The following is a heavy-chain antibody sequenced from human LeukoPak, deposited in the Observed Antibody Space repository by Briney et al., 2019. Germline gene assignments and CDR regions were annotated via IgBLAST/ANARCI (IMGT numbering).Heavy chain of an antibody. J-gene: IGHJ4*02. CDR1: GGSISSYY. Sequence: SETLSLTCTVSGGSISSYYWSWIRQPAGKGLEWIGRIYTSGSTNYNPSLKSRVTISVDTSKNQFSLKLSSVTAADTAVYYCARQREYYESSGYYSFDYWGQGTLVTVSS. CDR3: ARQREYYESSGYYSFDY. CDR2: IYTSGST. V-gene: IGHV4-4*07. D-gene: IGHD3-22*01.